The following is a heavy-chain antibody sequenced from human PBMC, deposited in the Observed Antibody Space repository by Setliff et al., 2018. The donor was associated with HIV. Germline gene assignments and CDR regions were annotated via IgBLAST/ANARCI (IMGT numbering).Heavy chain of an antibody. Sequence: SETLSLTCTVSGGSISRGSYSWGWIRQPPGNGLEWIGSISYTGITNYDPSLKSRVPISVDTSQNPFPLKLTSVTAPDTAVYYCGRLRQWLAFFDSWCQGTLVTVS. V-gene: IGHV4-39*01. CDR2: ISYTGIT. J-gene: IGHJ4*02. CDR3: GRLRQWLAFFDS. D-gene: IGHD6-19*01. CDR1: GGSISRGSYS.